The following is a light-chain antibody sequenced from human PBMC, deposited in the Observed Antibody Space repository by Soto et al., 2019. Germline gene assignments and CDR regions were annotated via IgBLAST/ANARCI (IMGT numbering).Light chain of an antibody. Sequence: IQMTQSPSSLSASVGDRVTITCRASQGITTDLGWYQQKPGKAPKLLIFAASSLQSGVPSRFSGSGSGTDFTLTISSLQPEDFATYYCLQDYNYPWTFGQGTKVEIK. V-gene: IGKV1-6*01. CDR3: LQDYNYPWT. CDR2: AAS. J-gene: IGKJ1*01. CDR1: QGITTD.